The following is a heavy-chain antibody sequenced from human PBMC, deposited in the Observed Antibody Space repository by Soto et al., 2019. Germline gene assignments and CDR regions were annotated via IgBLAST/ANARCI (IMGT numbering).Heavy chain of an antibody. CDR2: IYHSGST. CDR1: GGSISSYY. D-gene: IGHD6-13*01. V-gene: IGHV4-59*04. CDR3: AAIGSSWLTSYYYYGMDV. Sequence: SETLSLTCTVSGGSISSYYWSWIRQPPGKGLEWIGYIYHSGSTYYNPSLKSRVTISVDRSKNQFSLKLSSVTAADTAVYYCAAIGSSWLTSYYYYGMDVWGQGTTVTV. J-gene: IGHJ6*02.